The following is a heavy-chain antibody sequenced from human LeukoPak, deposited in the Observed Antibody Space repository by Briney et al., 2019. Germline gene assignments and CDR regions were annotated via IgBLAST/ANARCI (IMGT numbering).Heavy chain of an antibody. CDR3: ARVQAPLYGYQYYYYYYMDV. D-gene: IGHD5-18*01. J-gene: IGHJ6*03. Sequence: GGSLRLSCAASGFTFSSYEMNWVRQAPGKGLEWVSYISSSGSTIYYADSVKGRFTISRDNAKNSLYLQMNSLRAEDTAVYYCARVQAPLYGYQYYYYYYMDVWGKGTTVTISS. CDR2: ISSSGSTI. CDR1: GFTFSSYE. V-gene: IGHV3-48*03.